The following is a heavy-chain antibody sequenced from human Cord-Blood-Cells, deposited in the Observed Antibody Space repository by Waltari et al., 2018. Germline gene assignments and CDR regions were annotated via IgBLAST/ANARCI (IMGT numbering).Heavy chain of an antibody. CDR2: INSDGSST. Sequence: MHWVRQAPGKGLVWVSRINSDGSSTSYADSVKGRFTISRDNAKNTLYLQMNSLRAEDTAVYYCAREGYCSSTSCYILDYWGQGTLVTVSS. D-gene: IGHD2-2*02. CDR3: AREGYCSSTSCYILDY. J-gene: IGHJ4*02. V-gene: IGHV3-74*01.